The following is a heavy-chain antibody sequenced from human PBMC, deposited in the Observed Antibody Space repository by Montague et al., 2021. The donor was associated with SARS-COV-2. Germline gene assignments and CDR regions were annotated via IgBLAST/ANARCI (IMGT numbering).Heavy chain of an antibody. J-gene: IGHJ6*02. CDR1: GFTYDGFA. Sequence: SLRLSCATSGFTYDGFAMHWVRQAPGKGLEWVSGIDFNSGRLDYADSVRGRFIVSRDNAKNSLYLQMNSLRAEDTAVYYCTKDIRLGGADVWGQGTTVTVSS. D-gene: IGHD3-16*01. CDR2: IDFNSGRL. CDR3: TKDIRLGGADV. V-gene: IGHV3-9*01.